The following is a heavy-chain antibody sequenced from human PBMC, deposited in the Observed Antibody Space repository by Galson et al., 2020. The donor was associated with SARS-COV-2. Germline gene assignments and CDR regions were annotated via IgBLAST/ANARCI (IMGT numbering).Heavy chain of an antibody. CDR3: ARGYSSGYYTDTFPIAG. J-gene: IGHJ4*02. Sequence: GGSLRLSCAASGFTFSDYYMSWIRQAPGKGLEWVSYISSSGSTIYYADSVKGRFTISRDNAKNSLYLQMNSLRAEDTAVYYCARGYSSGYYTDTFPIAGWGQGTLVTVSS. CDR1: GFTFSDYY. CDR2: ISSSGSTI. D-gene: IGHD3-22*01. V-gene: IGHV3-11*01.